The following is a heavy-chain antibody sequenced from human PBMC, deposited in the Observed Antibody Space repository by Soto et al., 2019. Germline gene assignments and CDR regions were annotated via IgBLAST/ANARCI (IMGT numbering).Heavy chain of an antibody. Sequence: EVQLVESGGGLVQPGRSLRLSCAASGFTFDDYAMHWVRQAPGKGLEWVSGISWNSGSIGYADSVKGQFTISRDNAKNSLYLQMNSLRAEDTALYYCAKDTYSSGWPSVSYFDYWGQGTLVTVSS. V-gene: IGHV3-9*01. CDR2: ISWNSGSI. D-gene: IGHD6-19*01. CDR1: GFTFDDYA. CDR3: AKDTYSSGWPSVSYFDY. J-gene: IGHJ4*02.